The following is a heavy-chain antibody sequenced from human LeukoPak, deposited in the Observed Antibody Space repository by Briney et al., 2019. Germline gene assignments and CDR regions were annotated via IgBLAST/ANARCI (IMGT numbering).Heavy chain of an antibody. V-gene: IGHV1-18*01. CDR1: GYTFTSYG. CDR3: AGSFGSGWSPYYFDY. D-gene: IGHD6-19*01. Sequence: VASVKVSCKASGYTFTSYGISWVRQAPGQGLEWIGWISAYNGNTNYAQKLQGRVTMTTDTSTSTAYMELRSLRSDDTAVYYCAGSFGSGWSPYYFDYWGQGTLVTVSS. CDR2: ISAYNGNT. J-gene: IGHJ4*02.